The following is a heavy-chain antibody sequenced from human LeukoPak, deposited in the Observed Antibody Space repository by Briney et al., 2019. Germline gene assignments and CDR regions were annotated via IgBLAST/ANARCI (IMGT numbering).Heavy chain of an antibody. V-gene: IGHV1-69*06. CDR2: IIPIFGTV. CDR1: GGTFSSYA. J-gene: IGHJ4*02. D-gene: IGHD3-10*01. CDR3: ARDLSGVALGY. Sequence: SVKVSCKASGGTFSSYAISWVRQAPGHGLEWMGGIIPIFGTVNYAQKFQGRVTITADKSTSTAYMELSSLRSEDTAVYYCARDLSGVALGYWGQGTLVTVSS.